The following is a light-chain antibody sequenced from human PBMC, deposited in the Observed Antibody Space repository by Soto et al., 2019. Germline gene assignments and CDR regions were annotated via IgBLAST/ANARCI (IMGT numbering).Light chain of an antibody. CDR1: SSDIGAYNY. CDR2: EVS. CDR3: SSYAGSNDRWV. J-gene: IGLJ3*02. V-gene: IGLV2-8*01. Sequence: QSALTQRPSASGSPGQSVTISCTGTSSDIGAYNYVSWYQQHPGKAPKLMIHEVSKRPSGVPDRFSGSKSGTTASLTVSGLQAEDEAAYYCSSYAGSNDRWVFGGGTKLTVL.